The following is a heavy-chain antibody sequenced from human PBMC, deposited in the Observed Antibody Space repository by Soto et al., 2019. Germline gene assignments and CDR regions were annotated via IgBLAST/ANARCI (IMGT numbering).Heavy chain of an antibody. D-gene: IGHD3-10*01. CDR3: AVAMVREILIFESSGMHV. CDR1: GGSFNNYA. CDR2: IIPNFDTP. J-gene: IGHJ6*02. Sequence: QVHLVQSGAEVKKPGSSVKVSCKTSGGSFNNYAVSWVRQAPGQGMEWMGGIIPNFDTPNYAQKFLDRVTSIADESTSTVYMELRSLRSNDTAVYYCAVAMVREILIFESSGMHVWGQGTTVIVSS. V-gene: IGHV1-69*01.